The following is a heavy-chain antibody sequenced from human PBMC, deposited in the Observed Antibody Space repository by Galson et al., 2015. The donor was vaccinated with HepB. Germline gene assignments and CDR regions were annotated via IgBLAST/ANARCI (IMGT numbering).Heavy chain of an antibody. Sequence: QVQLQESGPGLVKPSETLSLTCTVSGGSIGSYDWSWIRQPAGKGPEWIGRIYTSVNTNYNPSLKSRVSMSVDMSKNQFSLKLNSVTAADTAVYYCARDGLGSDAFDIWGQGTMVSVSS. CDR1: GGSIGSYD. CDR3: ARDGLGSDAFDI. CDR2: IYTSVNT. D-gene: IGHD6-19*01. J-gene: IGHJ3*02. V-gene: IGHV4-4*07.